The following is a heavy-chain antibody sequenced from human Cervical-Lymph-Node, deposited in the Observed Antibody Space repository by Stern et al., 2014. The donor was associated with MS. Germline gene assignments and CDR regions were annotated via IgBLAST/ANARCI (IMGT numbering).Heavy chain of an antibody. Sequence: QVQLQQCGAGLLRPSETLSLTCAVHGASFTDNYWSWIRQTPGKGLEWIGVINHSGKTHHIPSLLSRVTLSVDPSKNQFSLKHNSETAADTAVYYCARERKVERSARVFVSFDVWGQGTLLTVSS. D-gene: IGHD1-1*01. CDR2: INHSGKT. CDR3: ARERKVERSARVFVSFDV. CDR1: GASFTDNY. J-gene: IGHJ3*01. V-gene: IGHV4-34*01.